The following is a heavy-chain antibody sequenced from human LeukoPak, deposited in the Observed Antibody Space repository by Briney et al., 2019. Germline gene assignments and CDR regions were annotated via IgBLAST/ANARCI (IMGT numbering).Heavy chain of an antibody. CDR3: ATIKRGNIFGFFDF. CDR2: VLDNVRT. V-gene: IGHV4-59*01. D-gene: IGHD5-18*01. CDR1: GGSISSYY. J-gene: IGHJ4*02. Sequence: PSETLSLTCTVSGGSISSYYWSWVRQPPGKGLEWIGYVLDNVRTKDNPSLNSRFTLSADTSKNQFSLRLTSVTAADTAVYYCATIKRGNIFGFFDFWDQGILVTVSS.